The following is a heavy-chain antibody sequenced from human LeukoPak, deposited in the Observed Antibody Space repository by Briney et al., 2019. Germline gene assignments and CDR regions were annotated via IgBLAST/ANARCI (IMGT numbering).Heavy chain of an antibody. Sequence: SVKVSCKASGGTFSSYAISWVRQAPGQGLEWMGGIIPIFGTANYAQKFQGRVTITADKSASTAYMELSSLRSEDTAVYYCAVYDILTGYYTTPPLYYYYYGMDVWGKGTTVTVSS. CDR3: AVYDILTGYYTTPPLYYYYYGMDV. D-gene: IGHD3-9*01. CDR2: IIPIFGTA. CDR1: GGTFSSYA. J-gene: IGHJ6*04. V-gene: IGHV1-69*06.